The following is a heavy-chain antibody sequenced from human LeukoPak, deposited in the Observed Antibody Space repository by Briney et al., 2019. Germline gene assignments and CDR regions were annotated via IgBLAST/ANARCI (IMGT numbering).Heavy chain of an antibody. V-gene: IGHV3-23*01. CDR1: TFTYSNYG. Sequence: GGSLRLSCADFTFTYSNYGMSWVRQAPGKGLEWVPGFSGSGGSTYYADSVKGRFTISRDTSKNTLYLQMNSLRAEDTAIYYCAKVLSGSYHGYYFDYWGQGTLVTVSS. J-gene: IGHJ4*02. CDR3: AKVLSGSYHGYYFDY. CDR2: FSGSGGST. D-gene: IGHD1-26*01.